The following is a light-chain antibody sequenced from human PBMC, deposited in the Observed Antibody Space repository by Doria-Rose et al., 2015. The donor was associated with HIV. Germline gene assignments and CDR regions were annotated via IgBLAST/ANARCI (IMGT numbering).Light chain of an antibody. V-gene: IGKV3-20*01. CDR2: DGS. J-gene: IGKJ1*01. Sequence: TQSPGTLSLSPGERATLSCRASQSFSSTYLAWYQQKPGQAPSLLIYDGSTRATGIPDRFSASGSGTDFTLTINSLEPDECALYYCREYGTSWPFGQGTKVEI. CDR3: REYGTSWP. CDR1: QSFSSTY.